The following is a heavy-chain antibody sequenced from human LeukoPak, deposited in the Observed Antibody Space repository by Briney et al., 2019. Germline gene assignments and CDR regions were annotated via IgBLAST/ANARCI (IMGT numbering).Heavy chain of an antibody. D-gene: IGHD3-3*01. CDR3: ASATVQLGSRYYNVFDP. J-gene: IGHJ5*02. CDR1: GFTFSTYY. V-gene: IGHV3-7*03. CDR2: INQDGSVK. Sequence: PGGSLRLSCAASGFTFSTYYVTWVRQAPGKGLEWVANINQDGSVKDYGDSVKGRFTVSRDNTQNSLFLQMDSLRVDDTAVYYCASATVQLGSRYYNVFDPWGQGTLVTVSS.